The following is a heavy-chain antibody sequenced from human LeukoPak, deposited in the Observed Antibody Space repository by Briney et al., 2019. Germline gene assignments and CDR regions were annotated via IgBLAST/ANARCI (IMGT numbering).Heavy chain of an antibody. V-gene: IGHV4-34*01. CDR2: INHSGST. CDR1: GGSFSGYY. Sequence: SETLSLTCAVYGGSFSGYYWSWIRQPPGKGLEWIGEINHSGSTNYNPSLKSRVTISVDTSKNQFSLKLSSVTVADTAVYYCARARSNTFDYWGQGTLVTVSS. D-gene: IGHD2/OR15-2a*01. J-gene: IGHJ4*02. CDR3: ARARSNTFDY.